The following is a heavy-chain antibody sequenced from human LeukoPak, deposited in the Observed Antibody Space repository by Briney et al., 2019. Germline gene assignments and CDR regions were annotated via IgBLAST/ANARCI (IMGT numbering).Heavy chain of an antibody. V-gene: IGHV1-69*02. J-gene: IGHJ4*02. CDR1: GYTFTGYY. CDR3: ARRCSSTSCYGGGIYYFDY. Sequence: SVKVSCKASGYTFTGYYMHWVRQAPGQGLEWMGRIIPILGIANYAQKFQGRVTITADKSTSTAYMELSSLRSEDTAVYYCARRCSSTSCYGGGIYYFDYWGQGTLVTVSS. CDR2: IIPILGIA. D-gene: IGHD2-2*01.